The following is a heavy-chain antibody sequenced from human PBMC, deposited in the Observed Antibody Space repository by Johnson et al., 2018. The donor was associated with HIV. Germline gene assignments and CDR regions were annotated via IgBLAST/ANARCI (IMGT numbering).Heavy chain of an antibody. D-gene: IGHD3-10*01. J-gene: IGHJ3*02. CDR1: AFTFSSND. CDR3: TTDLIRRYYGSGLRDAFDI. CDR2: INWNGGST. V-gene: IGHV3-20*04. Sequence: VQLVESGGGLVQPGGSLRLSCGASAFTFSSNDMKWVRQAPGKGLEWVSGINWNGGSTGYADSVKGRFTISRDNAKNSLYLQINSLRAEDTAVYYCTTDLIRRYYGSGLRDAFDIWGQGTMVTVSS.